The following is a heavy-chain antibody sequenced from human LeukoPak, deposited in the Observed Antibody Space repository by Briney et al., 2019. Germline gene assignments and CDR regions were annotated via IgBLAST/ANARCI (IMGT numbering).Heavy chain of an antibody. D-gene: IGHD3-22*01. J-gene: IGHJ4*02. CDR1: GFTFSSYA. V-gene: IGHV3-23*01. CDR3: AKEDEDYYDSSGYEGMNYFDY. CDR2: ISGSGGST. Sequence: GGSLRLSCAASGFTFSSYAMSWVRQAPGKGLEWVSAISGSGGSTYYADSVKGRFTISRDNSKNTLYLQMNSLRAEDTAVYYCAKEDEDYYDSSGYEGMNYFDYWGQGTLVTASS.